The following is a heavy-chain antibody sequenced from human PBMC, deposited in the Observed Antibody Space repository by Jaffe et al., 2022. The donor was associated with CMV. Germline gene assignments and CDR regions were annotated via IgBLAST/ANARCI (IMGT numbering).Heavy chain of an antibody. V-gene: IGHV3-74*01. J-gene: IGHJ5*02. D-gene: IGHD3-22*01. Sequence: EVQLVESGGGLVQPGGSLRLSCAASGFTFSSYWMHWVRQAPGKGLVWVSRINSDGSSTSYADSVKGRFTISRDNAKNTLYLQMNSLRAEDTAVYYCARGHYYDSSGYFDWFDPWGQGTLVTVSS. CDR2: INSDGSST. CDR3: ARGHYYDSSGYFDWFDP. CDR1: GFTFSSYW.